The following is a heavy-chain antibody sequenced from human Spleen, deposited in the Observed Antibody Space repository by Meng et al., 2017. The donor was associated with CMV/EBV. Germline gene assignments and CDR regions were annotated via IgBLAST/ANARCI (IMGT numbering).Heavy chain of an antibody. CDR2: IYYSGST. Sequence: SETLSLTCTVSGGSISRSSYYWGWIRQPPGKGLEWIGSIYYSGSTYYNPSLKSRVTISVDTSKNQFSLKLNSVTAADTAVYYCARDVKYYGSGSYYRQQSDYWGQGMLVTVSS. V-gene: IGHV4-39*07. CDR3: ARDVKYYGSGSYYRQQSDY. J-gene: IGHJ4*02. D-gene: IGHD3-10*01. CDR1: GGSISRSSYY.